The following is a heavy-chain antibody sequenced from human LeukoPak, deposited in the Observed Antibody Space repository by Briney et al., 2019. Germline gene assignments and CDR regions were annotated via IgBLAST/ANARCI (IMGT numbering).Heavy chain of an antibody. CDR1: GVSVSSGSYS. D-gene: IGHD3-10*01. CDR3: ARSEWFGELVYYFDY. Sequence: PSETLSLTCTASGVSVSSGSYSWSWLRQPPGQGLEWIGYIYYSGSTNYNPSLKSRVTISVDTSKNQFSLKLSSVTAADTAVYYCARSEWFGELVYYFDYWGQGTLVTVSS. CDR2: IYYSGST. J-gene: IGHJ4*02. V-gene: IGHV4-61*01.